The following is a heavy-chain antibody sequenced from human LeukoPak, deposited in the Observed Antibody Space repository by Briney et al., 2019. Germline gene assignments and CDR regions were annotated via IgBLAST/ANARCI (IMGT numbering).Heavy chain of an antibody. CDR3: ARGPASRVGDAPGY. CDR2: ISYDGSNK. V-gene: IGHV3-30-3*01. J-gene: IGHJ4*02. D-gene: IGHD2-2*01. CDR1: GFTFSSYA. Sequence: GGSLRLSCAASGFTFSSYAMHWVRQAPGKGLEWVAVISYDGSNKYYADSVKGRFTTSRDNSKNTLYLQMNSLRAEDTAVYYCARGPASRVGDAPGYWGQGTLVTVSS.